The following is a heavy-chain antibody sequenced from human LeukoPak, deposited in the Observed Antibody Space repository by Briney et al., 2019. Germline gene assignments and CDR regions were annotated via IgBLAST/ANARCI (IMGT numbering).Heavy chain of an antibody. D-gene: IGHD2-2*01. CDR3: ARRLTQYDCFDP. Sequence: SQTLSLTCAISGDSVSSNSVTWNWIRQSPSRGLEWLGRTYYRSTWYNDYAVSVRGRIAVTPDTSQNRFSLHLDSVPPEDTAVYYCARRLTQYDCFDPWGQGILVTVSS. V-gene: IGHV6-1*01. CDR2: TYYRSTWYN. J-gene: IGHJ5*02. CDR1: GDSVSSNSVT.